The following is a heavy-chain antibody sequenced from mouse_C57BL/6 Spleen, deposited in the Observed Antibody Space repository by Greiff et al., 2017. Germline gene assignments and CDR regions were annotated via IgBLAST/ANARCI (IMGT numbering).Heavy chain of an antibody. CDR1: GFNIKDDY. Sequence: VQLQQSGAELVRPGASVKLSCTASGFNIKDDYMHWVKQRPEQGLEWIGWIDPENGDTEYASKFQGKATITADTSSNTAYLQLSSLTSEDTAVYYGTLFVVATRDWYFDVWGTGTTVTVSS. CDR3: TLFVVATRDWYFDV. V-gene: IGHV14-4*01. J-gene: IGHJ1*03. D-gene: IGHD1-1*01. CDR2: IDPENGDT.